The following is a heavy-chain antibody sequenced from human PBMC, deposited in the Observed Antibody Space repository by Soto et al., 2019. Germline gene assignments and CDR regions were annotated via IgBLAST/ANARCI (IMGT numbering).Heavy chain of an antibody. Sequence: GGSLRLSCAASGFTFSTFGMHWVRQAPGKGLEWVAVISYDGSNIYYADSVKGRFSISRDNSKNTLNLQISSLRPEDSALYYCAKAVKPYVVVTASDYWGQGTLVTVSS. J-gene: IGHJ4*02. D-gene: IGHD2-21*02. CDR1: GFTFSTFG. CDR2: ISYDGSNI. V-gene: IGHV3-30*18. CDR3: AKAVKPYVVVTASDY.